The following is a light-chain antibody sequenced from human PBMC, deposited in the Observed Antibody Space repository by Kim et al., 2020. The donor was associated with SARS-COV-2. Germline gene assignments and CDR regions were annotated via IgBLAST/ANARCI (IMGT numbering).Light chain of an antibody. CDR3: QSYDSSSWV. CDR2: EDN. V-gene: IGLV6-57*01. J-gene: IGLJ3*02. Sequence: NFMLTQPHSVSESPGKTVTISCTRSSGSIASNYVQWYQQRPGSSPTTVICEDNQRPSGVPDRFSGSIDSSSNSASLTISGLKTEDEADYYCQSYDSSSWVFGGGTQLTVL. CDR1: SGSIASNY.